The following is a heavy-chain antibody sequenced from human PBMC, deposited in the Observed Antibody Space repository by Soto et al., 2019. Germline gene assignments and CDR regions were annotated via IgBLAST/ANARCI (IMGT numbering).Heavy chain of an antibody. CDR1: GGSISSGGYS. V-gene: IGHV4-30-2*01. J-gene: IGHJ4*02. CDR2: IYHSGST. D-gene: IGHD2-15*01. Sequence: QLQLQESGSGLVKPSQTLSFTCAVSGGSISSGGYSWSWIRQPPGKGLEWIGYIYHSGSTYYNPSLXSXVXIXXDRSKNQFSLKLSSVTAADTAVYYCARGQVVAAQHWGQGTLVTVSS. CDR3: ARGQVVAAQH.